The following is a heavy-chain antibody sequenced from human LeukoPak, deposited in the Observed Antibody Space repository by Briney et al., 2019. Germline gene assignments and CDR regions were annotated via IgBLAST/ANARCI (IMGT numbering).Heavy chain of an antibody. D-gene: IGHD1-1*01. J-gene: IGHJ4*02. Sequence: GGSLRLSCAASGFTFSNYAMSWVCQAPAGGLEWVSSLRGDGETFYADSVKGRFTLSRDDSRNTVYLQLNNLRVEDTAVYYCAKASWVSNVDAVLWGQGTLVTVSS. CDR3: AKASWVSNVDAVL. CDR1: GFTFSNYA. V-gene: IGHV3-23*01. CDR2: LRGDGET.